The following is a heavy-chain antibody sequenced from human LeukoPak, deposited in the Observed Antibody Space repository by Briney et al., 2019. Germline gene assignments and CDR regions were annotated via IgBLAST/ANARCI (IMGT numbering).Heavy chain of an antibody. CDR3: AKVLVVRGVSDY. D-gene: IGHD3-10*01. Sequence: GGSLRLSCAASGFTFSSNAMSWVRQAPGKGLEWVSSISGSGGSTNYADSVKGRFTISRDNSKNTPYLQMNSLRAEDTAVYYCAKVLVVRGVSDYWGQGTLVTVSS. CDR2: ISGSGGST. J-gene: IGHJ4*02. V-gene: IGHV3-23*01. CDR1: GFTFSSNA.